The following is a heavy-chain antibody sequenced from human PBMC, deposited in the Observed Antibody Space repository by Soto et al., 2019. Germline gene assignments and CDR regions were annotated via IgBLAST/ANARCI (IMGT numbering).Heavy chain of an antibody. J-gene: IGHJ6*02. V-gene: IGHV1-69*06. Sequence: SVKVSCKASGGTFSSYAISWVRQAPGQGLEWMGGIIPIFGTANYAQKFQGRVTITADKSTSTAYMRLSSLRSEETAVYYCGSYSGGWSRYYYYYYGMDVWGQGTTVTVYS. CDR2: IIPIFGTA. CDR3: GSYSGGWSRYYYYYYGMDV. CDR1: GGTFSSYA. D-gene: IGHD6-19*01.